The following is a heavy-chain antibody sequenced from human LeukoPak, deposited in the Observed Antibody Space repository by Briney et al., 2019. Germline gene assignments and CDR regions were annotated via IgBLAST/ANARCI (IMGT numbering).Heavy chain of an antibody. CDR3: AKAARPEYAFDI. CDR1: GFTFSSYS. J-gene: IGHJ3*02. V-gene: IGHV3-21*01. Sequence: NAGGSLRLSCAASGFTFSSYSMNWVRQAPGKGLEWVSSISSSSSYIYYADSVKGRFTISRDNAKNSLYLQMNSLRAEDTAVYYCAKAARPEYAFDIWGQGTMVTVSS. D-gene: IGHD6-6*01. CDR2: ISSSSSYI.